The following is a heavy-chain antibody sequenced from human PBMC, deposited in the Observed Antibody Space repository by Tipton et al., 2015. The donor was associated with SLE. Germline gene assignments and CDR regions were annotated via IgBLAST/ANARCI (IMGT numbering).Heavy chain of an antibody. V-gene: IGHV4-61*05. CDR1: GGSMTGTNYF. J-gene: IGHJ6*02. Sequence: TLSLTCTVSGGSMTGTNYFWGWIRQPPGKGLEWIGYIYYSGSTNYNPSLKSRVTISVDTSKNQFSLKLSSVTAADTAVYYCARHVTIGRGSYYYYGLDVWGQGTTVTVSS. D-gene: IGHD3-10*01. CDR3: ARHVTIGRGSYYYYGLDV. CDR2: IYYSGST.